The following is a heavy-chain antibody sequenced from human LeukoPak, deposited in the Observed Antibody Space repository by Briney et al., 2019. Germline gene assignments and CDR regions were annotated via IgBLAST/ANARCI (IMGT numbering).Heavy chain of an antibody. CDR1: STSISSGDYY. CDR3: ARTPDPYYDSSGYSFDY. J-gene: IGHJ4*02. D-gene: IGHD3-22*01. CDR2: IYYRGRP. V-gene: IGHV4-30-4*08. Sequence: TLPLTCTVSSTSISSGDYYYRWLRQPPDNSLAWIRSIYYRGRPYYTPTLNSQVTISVDTSKNQSPLKLSSVTAPDTAVYYCARTPDPYYDSSGYSFDYCGQGTLVTVSS.